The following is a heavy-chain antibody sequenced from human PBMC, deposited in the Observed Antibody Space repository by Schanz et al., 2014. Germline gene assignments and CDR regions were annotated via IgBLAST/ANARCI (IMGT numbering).Heavy chain of an antibody. V-gene: IGHV7-4-1*02. CDR1: GYTFTDYD. D-gene: IGHD2-2*01. J-gene: IGHJ4*02. CDR2: IRTNTGNP. CDR3: ARGYCAGTSCPIFDY. Sequence: QVQLVQSGSELKKPGASVKVSCKASGYTFTDYDVNWVRQAPGQGLEWMGWIRTNTGNPTFAQGFTGRFVFSLDTSVSTTHLQITNLKADDTAVYYCARGYCAGTSCPIFDYWGQGTLVTVSS.